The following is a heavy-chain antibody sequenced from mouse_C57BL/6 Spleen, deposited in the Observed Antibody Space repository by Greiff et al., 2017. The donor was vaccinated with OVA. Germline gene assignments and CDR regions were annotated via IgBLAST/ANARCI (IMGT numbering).Heavy chain of an antibody. J-gene: IGHJ2*01. V-gene: IGHV1-61*01. CDR2: IYPSDSET. D-gene: IGHD2-4*01. Sequence: QVQLQQPGAELVRPGSSVKLSCKASGYTFTSYWMDWVKQRPGQGLEWIGNIYPSDSETHYNQKFKDKATLTVDKSSSTAYMQLSSLTSEDSAVYYCARRDDYVPYYFDYWGQGTTLTVSS. CDR3: ARRDDYVPYYFDY. CDR1: GYTFTSYW.